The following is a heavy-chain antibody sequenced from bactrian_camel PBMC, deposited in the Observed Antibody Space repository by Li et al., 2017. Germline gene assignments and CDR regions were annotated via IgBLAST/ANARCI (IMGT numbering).Heavy chain of an antibody. V-gene: IGHV3S1*01. CDR2: NSNDGGTI. CDR3: ATVRGFYDRDHARRGAQFGY. J-gene: IGHJ6*01. Sequence: HVQLVESGGGLVQPGESLRLSCVASGITFSNSWMYWVRQAPGKGLEWVSSNSNDGGTIRNADSVKGRFTISRDNAKNTLYLQMNSLKPEDTAVYYCATVRGFYDRDHARRGAQFGYWGQGTQVTVS. D-gene: IGHD4*01. CDR1: GITFSNSW.